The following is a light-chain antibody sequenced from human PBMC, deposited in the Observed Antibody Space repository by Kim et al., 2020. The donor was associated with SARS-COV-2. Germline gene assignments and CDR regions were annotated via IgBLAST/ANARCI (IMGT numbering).Light chain of an antibody. V-gene: IGKV1-12*01. J-gene: IGKJ5*01. CDR3: QQSYSTPIT. CDR1: QYISRW. CDR2: AAS. Sequence: DIQMTQSPSSVSTSVGDRVTITCRASQYISRWLAWYQQKPGKAPKLLIYAASSFQSGVPSRFSGSTSGTDFTLTISSLQPEDFATYYCQQSYSTPITFGQGTRLEIK.